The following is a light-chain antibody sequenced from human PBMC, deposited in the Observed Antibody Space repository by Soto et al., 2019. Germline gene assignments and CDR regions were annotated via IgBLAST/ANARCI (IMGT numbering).Light chain of an antibody. CDR3: CSSAGSYTRV. Sequence: QSALTQPRSVSGSPGQSDTMSCTGTSSDVGGYNYVSWYQQHPGKAPKLMIYDVGKRPSGVPDRFSGYKSDNTASLTISGLQAEDEADYFCCSSAGSYTRVFGTGTKVTV. CDR1: SSDVGGYNY. J-gene: IGLJ1*01. V-gene: IGLV2-11*01. CDR2: DVG.